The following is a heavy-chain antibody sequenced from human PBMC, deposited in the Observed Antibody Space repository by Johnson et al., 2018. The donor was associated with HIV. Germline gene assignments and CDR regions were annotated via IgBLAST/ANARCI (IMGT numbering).Heavy chain of an antibody. D-gene: IGHD2-8*01. CDR3: ARATWSDDAFDI. CDR1: GFTFSSFA. CDR2: ISGSADRT. V-gene: IGHV3-21*04. J-gene: IGHJ3*02. Sequence: VQLVESGGGLIQPGGSLRLSCAASGFTFSSFAMHWVRQAPGKGLEWVASISGSADRTYYADSVKGRFTISRDNARNSLYLQMNSLRAEDTALYYCARATWSDDAFDIWAKGQWSPSLQ.